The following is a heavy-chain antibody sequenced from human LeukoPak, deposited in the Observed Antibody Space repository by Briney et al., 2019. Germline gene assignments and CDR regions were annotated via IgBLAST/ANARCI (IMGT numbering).Heavy chain of an antibody. CDR2: IIPILGIA. Sequence: ASMKVSCKASGGTFSSYAISWVRQAPGQGLEWMGRIIPILGIANYAQKFQGRVTITADKSTSTAYMELSSLRSEDTAVYYCARDRVSRWFDPWGQGTLVTVSS. CDR1: GGTFSSYA. CDR3: ARDRVSRWFDP. V-gene: IGHV1-69*04. J-gene: IGHJ5*02. D-gene: IGHD3-10*01.